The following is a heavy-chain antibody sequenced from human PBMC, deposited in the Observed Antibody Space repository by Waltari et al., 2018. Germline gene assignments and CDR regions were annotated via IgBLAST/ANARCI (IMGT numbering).Heavy chain of an antibody. CDR1: GGSISSYY. Sequence: QVQLQESGPGLVKPSETLSLTCTVSGGSISSYYWSWIRQPAGKGLEWIGRIYTCGSTNYNPARKSRVTMSVDTSKNQFSLKLSSVTAADTAVYYCARINGEYSSPFFDYWGQGTLVTVSS. CDR3: ARINGEYSSPFFDY. J-gene: IGHJ4*02. V-gene: IGHV4-4*07. CDR2: IYTCGST. D-gene: IGHD6-6*01.